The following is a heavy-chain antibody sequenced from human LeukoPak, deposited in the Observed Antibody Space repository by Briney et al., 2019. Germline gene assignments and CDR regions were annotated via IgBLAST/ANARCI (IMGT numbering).Heavy chain of an antibody. CDR2: ISGSGGST. D-gene: IGHD6-13*01. V-gene: IGHV3-23*01. CDR1: GFTFGSYA. CDR3: AKASSPFDCFDY. Sequence: GGSLRLSCAASGFTFGSYAMSWVRQAPGKGLEWVSAISGSGGSTYYADSVKGRFTISRDNSKNTLYLQMNSLRAEDTAVYYCAKASSPFDCFDYWGQGTLVTVSS. J-gene: IGHJ4*02.